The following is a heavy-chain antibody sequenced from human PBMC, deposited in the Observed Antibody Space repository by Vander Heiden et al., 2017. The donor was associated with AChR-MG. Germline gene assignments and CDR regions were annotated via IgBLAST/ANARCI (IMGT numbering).Heavy chain of an antibody. CDR3: AKDGSSGSYYAVALYWYFDL. CDR1: GFTFSSYG. Sequence: QVQLVESGGGVVQPGRSLRLSCAASGFTFSSYGMHWVRQAPGKGLEWVAVISYDGSNKYYADSVKGRFTISRDNSKNTLYLQMNSLRAEDTAVYYCAKDGSSGSYYAVALYWYFDLWGRGTLVTVSS. V-gene: IGHV3-30*18. J-gene: IGHJ2*01. D-gene: IGHD1-26*01. CDR2: ISYDGSNK.